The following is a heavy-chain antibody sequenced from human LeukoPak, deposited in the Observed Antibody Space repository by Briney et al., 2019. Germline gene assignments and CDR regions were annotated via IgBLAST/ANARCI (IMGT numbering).Heavy chain of an antibody. D-gene: IGHD2-2*01. J-gene: IGHJ4*02. CDR3: ARPIHCSTTSCSFDY. Sequence: GESLKISCKGSGYSFTSYWIGWVRQMPGKGLEWMGIIYPGDFDTRYSPSFQGQVTISVDKSIITAYLQWSSLKASDTAMYYCARPIHCSTTSCSFDYRGQGTLVTVSS. V-gene: IGHV5-51*01. CDR2: IYPGDFDT. CDR1: GYSFTSYW.